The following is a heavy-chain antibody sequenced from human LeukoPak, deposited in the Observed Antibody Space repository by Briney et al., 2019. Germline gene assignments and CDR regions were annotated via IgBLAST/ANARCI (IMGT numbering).Heavy chain of an antibody. J-gene: IGHJ3*02. CDR1: GGSISSYY. Sequence: PSETLSLTCTVSGGSISSYYWSWIRQPPGKGLEWIGYIYYNGSTNYNPSLKSRVTISVDTSKNQFSLKLSSVTAADTAVYYCARVGAAAGTRAFDIWGQGTMVTVSS. V-gene: IGHV4-59*01. CDR3: ARVGAAAGTRAFDI. CDR2: IYYNGST. D-gene: IGHD6-13*01.